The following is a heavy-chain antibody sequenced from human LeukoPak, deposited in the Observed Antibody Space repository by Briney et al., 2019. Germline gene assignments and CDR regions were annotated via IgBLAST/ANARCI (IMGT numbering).Heavy chain of an antibody. V-gene: IGHV4-39*07. CDR2: IYYSGST. CDR3: ARHAPEVSGSPPDY. Sequence: PSETLSLTCTVSGGSISSSSYYWGWIRQPPGKGLEWIGSIYYSGSTYYNPSLKSRVTISVDTSKNQFSLKLSSVTAADTAVYYCARHAPEVSGSPPDYWGQGTLVTVSS. CDR1: GGSISSSSYY. D-gene: IGHD3-10*01. J-gene: IGHJ4*02.